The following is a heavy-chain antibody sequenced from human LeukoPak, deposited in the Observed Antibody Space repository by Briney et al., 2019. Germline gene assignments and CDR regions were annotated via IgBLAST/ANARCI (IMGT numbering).Heavy chain of an antibody. D-gene: IGHD3-22*01. J-gene: IGHJ4*02. CDR1: GGTFSSYA. V-gene: IGHV1-69*13. Sequence: SVKVSCTASGGTFSSYAISWVRQAPGQGLEWMGGIIPIFGTANYAQRFQGRVTITADESTSTAYMELSSLRSEDTAVYYCARAPLPYYYDSSGYYPARRAPFDYWGQGTLVTVSS. CDR3: ARAPLPYYYDSSGYYPARRAPFDY. CDR2: IIPIFGTA.